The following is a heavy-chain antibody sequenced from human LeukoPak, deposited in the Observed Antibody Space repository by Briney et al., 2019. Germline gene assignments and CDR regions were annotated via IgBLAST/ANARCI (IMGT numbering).Heavy chain of an antibody. J-gene: IGHJ4*02. CDR2: IYSGGST. CDR3: ARVYRGSYFGYYFDY. V-gene: IGHV3-53*01. Sequence: GGSLRLSCAASGFTVSSNYMSWVRQAPGKGLEWVSVIYSGGSTYYADSVKGRFTISRDNSKNTLYLQMNSLGAEDTAVYYCARVYRGSYFGYYFDYWGQGTLVTVSS. CDR1: GFTVSSNY. D-gene: IGHD1-26*01.